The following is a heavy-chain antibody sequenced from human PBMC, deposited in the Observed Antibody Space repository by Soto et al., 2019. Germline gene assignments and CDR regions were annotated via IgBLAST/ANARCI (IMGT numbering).Heavy chain of an antibody. J-gene: IGHJ6*03. V-gene: IGHV4-34*01. CDR3: ARDRLELGLRYFGPNMDV. Sequence: PSETLSLTCAVYGGSFSGYYWSWIRQPPGKGLEWIGEINHSGSTNYNPSLKSRVTISVDTSKNQFSLKLSSVTAADTAVYYCARDRLELGLRYFGPNMDVWGKGTTVTVSS. CDR1: GGSFSGYY. D-gene: IGHD3-9*01. CDR2: INHSGST.